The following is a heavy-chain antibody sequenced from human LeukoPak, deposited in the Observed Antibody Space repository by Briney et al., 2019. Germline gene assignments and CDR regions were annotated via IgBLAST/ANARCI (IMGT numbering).Heavy chain of an antibody. CDR2: IHWDDDK. V-gene: IGHV2-5*02. Sequence: SGPTLVNPTETLTLTCTFSGFSLSRSGVGVAWIRQPPGKALECLALIHWDDDKRYSPFLQSRLTITKDTSKNQVFLIMTNMDPADTATYYCAHFDYPSWFDPWGQGTLVTVSS. J-gene: IGHJ5*02. CDR1: GFSLSRSGVG. CDR3: AHFDYPSWFDP. D-gene: IGHD4-11*01.